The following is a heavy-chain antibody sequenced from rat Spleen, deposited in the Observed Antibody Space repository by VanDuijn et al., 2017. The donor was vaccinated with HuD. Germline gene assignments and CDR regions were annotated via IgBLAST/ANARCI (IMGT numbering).Heavy chain of an antibody. V-gene: IGHV5-25*01. CDR2: ISPSGGIT. CDR1: GFTFNSYD. J-gene: IGHJ2*01. D-gene: IGHD1-9*01. CDR3: VRHGYTRYYFDY. Sequence: EVQVVESGGGLVQPGGSLKLSCVVSGFTFNSYDMAWVRQAPTKGLEWVASISPSGGITYSPDSVKGRFTISRDNAKSTLYLQMNSLRSEDTATYYCVRHGYTRYYFDYWGQGVMVTVSS.